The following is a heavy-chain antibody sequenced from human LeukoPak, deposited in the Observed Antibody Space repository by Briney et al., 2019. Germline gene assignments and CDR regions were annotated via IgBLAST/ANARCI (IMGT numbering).Heavy chain of an antibody. CDR3: VREDTPATANY. D-gene: IGHD2-21*02. Sequence: PGGSLRLSCAASGFTFNNYALTWVRQTPGKGLEWVSAISGGGDTTYYADSVTGRFTISRDNSKDTLFLQMHSLRPGDTAVYYCVREDTPATANYWGQGTLVTISS. CDR1: GFTFNNYA. J-gene: IGHJ4*02. CDR2: ISGGGDTT. V-gene: IGHV3-23*01.